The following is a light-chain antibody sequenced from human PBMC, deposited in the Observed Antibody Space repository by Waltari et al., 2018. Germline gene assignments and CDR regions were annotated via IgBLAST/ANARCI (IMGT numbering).Light chain of an antibody. CDR1: QSVSSY. CDR2: DAS. J-gene: IGKJ4*01. CDR3: QQRSNWPLT. Sequence: EIVLTPSPATLSLSPGESATLSCRASQSVSSYLAWYQQKPGQAPRLLIYDASNRATGIPARFSGSGSGTDFTLTISSLEPEDFAVYYCQQRSNWPLTFGGGTKVEIK. V-gene: IGKV3-11*01.